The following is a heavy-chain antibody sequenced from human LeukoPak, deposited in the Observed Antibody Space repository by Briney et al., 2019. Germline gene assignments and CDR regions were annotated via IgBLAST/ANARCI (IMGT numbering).Heavy chain of an antibody. V-gene: IGHV1-69*04. CDR1: GYTFTIYD. Sequence: GASVTVSFTASGYTFTIYDINWVRQAPGQGLEWMGRIIPILGIANYAQKFQGRVTITADKSTSTAYMELSSLRSEDTAVYYCARILAVNDYYGSGSYYRGYYYGMDVWGQGTTVTVSS. CDR2: IIPILGIA. CDR3: ARILAVNDYYGSGSYYRGYYYGMDV. D-gene: IGHD3-10*01. J-gene: IGHJ6*02.